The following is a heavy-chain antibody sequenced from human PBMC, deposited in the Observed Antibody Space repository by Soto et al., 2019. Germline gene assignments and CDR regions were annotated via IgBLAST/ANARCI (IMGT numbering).Heavy chain of an antibody. D-gene: IGHD3-10*01. Sequence: GGSLILSCAASGFTFSSYTMTWVRQAPGKGLEWVSVISGSGGSTYYADSVKGRFTISRDNSKNTLYLQMNSLRAEDTAVYYCAKEKYASGSYYFFDYWGQGTLVTVSS. CDR1: GFTFSSYT. J-gene: IGHJ4*02. V-gene: IGHV3-23*01. CDR2: ISGSGGST. CDR3: AKEKYASGSYYFFDY.